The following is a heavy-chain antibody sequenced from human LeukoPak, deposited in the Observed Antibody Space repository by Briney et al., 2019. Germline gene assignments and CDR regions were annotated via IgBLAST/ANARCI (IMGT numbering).Heavy chain of an antibody. CDR2: INHSGST. CDR3: ASNIVVVPAAIHRPLPMDY. J-gene: IGHJ4*02. Sequence: PSETLSLTCAVYGGSFSGYYWSWIRQPPGKGLEWIGEINHSGSTNYNPSLKSRVTISVDTSKNQFSLKLSSVTAADTAVYYCASNIVVVPAAIHRPLPMDYWGQGTLVTVSS. V-gene: IGHV4-34*01. CDR1: GGSFSGYY. D-gene: IGHD2-2*02.